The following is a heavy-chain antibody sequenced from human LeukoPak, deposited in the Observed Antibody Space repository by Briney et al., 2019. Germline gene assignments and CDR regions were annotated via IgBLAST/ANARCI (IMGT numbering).Heavy chain of an antibody. D-gene: IGHD3-3*01. Sequence: GGSLRLSCAASGFTFSSYGMFWVRQAPGKGLDWVSSLSDSGYSTYYADSVNGRFTISRDNPKNMLYLQMNSLRPEDTAVYYCAREGHPITIFGVVTINWFDPWGQGTLVTVSS. V-gene: IGHV3-23*01. J-gene: IGHJ5*02. CDR2: LSDSGYST. CDR3: AREGHPITIFGVVTINWFDP. CDR1: GFTFSSYG.